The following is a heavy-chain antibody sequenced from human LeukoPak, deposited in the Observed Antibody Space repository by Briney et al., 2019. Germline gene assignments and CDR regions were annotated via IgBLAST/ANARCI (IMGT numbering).Heavy chain of an antibody. CDR1: GFTFRDYN. Sequence: GGSLRLSCAGSGFTFRDYNMNWVRQAPGKGLEWVSSISSRSSYIYYADSVKGRFTISRDNAKNSLYLQMNSLRAEETAVYYCARDALYGGNVDYWGQETLVTVSS. V-gene: IGHV3-21*01. CDR2: ISSRSSYI. CDR3: ARDALYGGNVDY. J-gene: IGHJ4*02. D-gene: IGHD4-23*01.